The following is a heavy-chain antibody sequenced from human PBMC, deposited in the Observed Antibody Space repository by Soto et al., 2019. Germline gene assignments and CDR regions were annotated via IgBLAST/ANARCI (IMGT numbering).Heavy chain of an antibody. V-gene: IGHV3-30*18. CDR3: AKDPLDDYGGYYFDY. CDR2: ISYDGSNK. J-gene: IGHJ4*02. Sequence: PGGSLRLSCAASGFTFSSYGMHWVRQAPGKGLEWVAVISYDGSNKYYADSVKGRFTISRDNSKNTLYLQMNSLRAEDTAVYYCAKDPLDDYGGYYFDYWGQGTLVTVSS. D-gene: IGHD4-17*01. CDR1: GFTFSSYG.